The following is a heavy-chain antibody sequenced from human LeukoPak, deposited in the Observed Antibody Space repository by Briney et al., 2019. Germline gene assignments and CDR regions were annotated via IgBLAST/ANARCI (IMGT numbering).Heavy chain of an antibody. CDR3: ARAPTGVYCSGGSCYWFDP. CDR2: FDPEDGET. V-gene: IGHV1-24*01. D-gene: IGHD2-15*01. CDR1: GYTLTELS. Sequence: ASVKVSCKVSGYTLTELSMHWVRQAPGKGLEWMGGFDPEDGETIYAQKFQGRVTMTEDTSTDTAYMELSSLRSEDTAVYYCARAPTGVYCSGGSCYWFDPWGQGTLVTVSS. J-gene: IGHJ5*02.